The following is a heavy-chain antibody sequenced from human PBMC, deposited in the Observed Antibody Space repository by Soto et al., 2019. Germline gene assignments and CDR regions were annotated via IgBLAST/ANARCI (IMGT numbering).Heavy chain of an antibody. CDR2: IYYSGST. J-gene: IGHJ3*02. CDR1: GGSISSYY. CDR3: ARGNCSGGSCSDAFDI. Sequence: TSETLSLTCTVSGGSISSYYWSWIRQPPGKGLEWIGYIYYSGSTNYNPSLKSRVTISVDTSKNQFSRKRSSVTAADRAVFYCARGNCSGGSCSDAFDIWGQGTMVTVSS. V-gene: IGHV4-59*08. D-gene: IGHD2-15*01.